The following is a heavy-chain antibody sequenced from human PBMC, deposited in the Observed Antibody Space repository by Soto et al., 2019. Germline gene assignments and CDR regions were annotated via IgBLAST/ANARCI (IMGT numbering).Heavy chain of an antibody. CDR2: RYGRGRGI. Sequence: PGGSLRLSCAASIFTFSIDAMSCNRLVPRKGMEGASGRYGRGRGIHYADSVKGRFTTSRDNSAYVVYLHMNDLRVQDTAVYYCAKDAVAGDGVWLAHAWGRGTAVPVCS. J-gene: IGHJ5*02. D-gene: IGHD4-17*01. V-gene: IGHV3-23*01. CDR1: IFTFSIDA. CDR3: AKDAVAGDGVWLAHA.